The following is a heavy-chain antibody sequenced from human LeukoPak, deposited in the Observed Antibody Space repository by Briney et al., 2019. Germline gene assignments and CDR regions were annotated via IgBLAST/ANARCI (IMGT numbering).Heavy chain of an antibody. CDR2: IRGSGGTT. J-gene: IGHJ4*02. V-gene: IGHV3-48*02. Sequence: GGSLRLSCAASGFTFSRYSMNWVRQAPGKGLEWVSYIRGSGGTTYYADSVKGRFTISRDNAKNSLYLQLNSLRDEDTAVYYSVRDPDALDYWGQGTLVTVSS. CDR1: GFTFSRYS. CDR3: VRDPDALDY.